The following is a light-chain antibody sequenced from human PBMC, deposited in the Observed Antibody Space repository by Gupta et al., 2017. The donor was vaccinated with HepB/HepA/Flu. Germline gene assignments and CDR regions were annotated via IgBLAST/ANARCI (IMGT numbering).Light chain of an antibody. Sequence: QSALPQPASVSGSPGQSFTISCTGTSSDVGGYNYVAWCQQHPGKAHKIIIYDVYSRPAGVSSRFSGSKSGNTASLIISGRQAEDEADYYCSSYTSSNTLIFGAGTKLTVL. J-gene: IGLJ2*01. CDR1: SSDVGGYNY. CDR3: SSYTSSNTLI. V-gene: IGLV2-14*03. CDR2: DVY.